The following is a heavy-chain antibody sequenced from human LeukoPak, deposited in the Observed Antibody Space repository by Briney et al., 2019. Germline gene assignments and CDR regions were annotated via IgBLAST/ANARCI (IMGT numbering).Heavy chain of an antibody. D-gene: IGHD2-15*01. V-gene: IGHV1-18*01. CDR2: ISAYNGNT. CDR1: GYTFTSYG. Sequence: ASVKVSCKASGYTFTSYGISWVRQAPGQGLEWMGWISAYNGNTNYAQKPQGRVTMTTDTSTSTAYMELRSLRSDDTAVYYCATDLPRVAATGGMDVWGQGTTVTVSS. CDR3: ATDLPRVAATGGMDV. J-gene: IGHJ6*02.